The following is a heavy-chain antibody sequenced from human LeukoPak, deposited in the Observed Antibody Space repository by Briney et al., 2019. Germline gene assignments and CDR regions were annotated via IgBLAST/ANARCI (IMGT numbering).Heavy chain of an antibody. J-gene: IGHJ4*02. D-gene: IGHD5-12*01. CDR1: GFTFSSYA. Sequence: PGGSLRLSCAASGFTFSSYAMSWVRQAPGKGPEWVANIKKDGSETYYVDSVKGRFTISRDNAKNSLYLQMNSLRAEDTAMYYCARGRYSGTTYYFDYWGQGTLVTVSS. CDR2: IKKDGSET. V-gene: IGHV3-7*03. CDR3: ARGRYSGTTYYFDY.